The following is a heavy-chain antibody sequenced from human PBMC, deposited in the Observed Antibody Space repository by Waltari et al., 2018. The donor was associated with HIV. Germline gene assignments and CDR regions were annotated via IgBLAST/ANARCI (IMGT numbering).Heavy chain of an antibody. CDR3: AEGYGAFDFDY. V-gene: IGHV7-4-1*01. CDR2: IDTKTGSP. Sequence: QVQLQHSPSQFKKPGTSGKISCKYSENALRGSVINWVRQAPGQGLEWIGLIDTKTGSPTYAQVFSGLLILSLDTSVTTSYLQIRALKTNDTATYYCAEGYGAFDFDYWGQGTLITVSP. J-gene: IGHJ4*02. D-gene: IGHD2-15*01. CDR1: ENALRGSV.